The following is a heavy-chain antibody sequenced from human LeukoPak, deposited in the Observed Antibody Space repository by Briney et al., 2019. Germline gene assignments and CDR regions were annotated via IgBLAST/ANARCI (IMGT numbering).Heavy chain of an antibody. V-gene: IGHV1-2*02. CDR1: GYTFTGYY. Sequence: ASVKISCKASGYTFTGYYMHWVRQAPGQGLEWMGWINPNSGGTNYAQKFQGRVTMTRDTSISTAYMELSRLRSDDTAVYYCAKNLRGRRIVGATHSGSYDWGQGTLVTVSS. CDR2: INPNSGGT. CDR3: AKNLRGRRIVGATHSGSYD. J-gene: IGHJ4*02. D-gene: IGHD1-26*01.